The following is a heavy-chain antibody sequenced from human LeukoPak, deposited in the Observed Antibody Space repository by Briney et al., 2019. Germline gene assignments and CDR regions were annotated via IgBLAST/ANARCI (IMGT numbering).Heavy chain of an antibody. CDR1: GFTFSSYA. J-gene: IGHJ5*02. V-gene: IGHV3-23*01. D-gene: IGHD5-18*01. CDR2: ISGSGGST. CDR3: AKDGNLRGYSYGPGVHWFDP. Sequence: GGSLRLSCAASGFTFSSYAMSWVRQAPGKGREWVSAISGSGGSTYYADSVKGRFTISRDNSKKTPYLQMNSLRAEDTAVYYCAKDGNLRGYSYGPGVHWFDPWGQGTLVTVST.